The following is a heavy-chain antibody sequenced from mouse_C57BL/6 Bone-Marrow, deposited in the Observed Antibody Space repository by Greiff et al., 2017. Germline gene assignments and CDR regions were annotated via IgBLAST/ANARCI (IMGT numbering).Heavy chain of an antibody. Sequence: EVHLVESEGGLVQPGSSMKLSCTASGFTFSDYYMAWVRQVPEKGLEWVANINYDGSSTYYLDSLKSRFIISRDNAKNILYLQMSSLKSEDTATYYCAREGGTTVVADWYFDVWGTGTTVTVSS. J-gene: IGHJ1*03. D-gene: IGHD1-1*01. V-gene: IGHV5-16*01. CDR2: INYDGSST. CDR1: GFTFSDYY. CDR3: AREGGTTVVADWYFDV.